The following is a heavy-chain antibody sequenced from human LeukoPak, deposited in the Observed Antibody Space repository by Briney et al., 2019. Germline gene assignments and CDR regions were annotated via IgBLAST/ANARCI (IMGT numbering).Heavy chain of an antibody. CDR3: ARPYYYDSSGYSFDY. Sequence: GGSLRLSCAASGFTFSSYAMHWARQAPGKGLEWVAVISYDGSNKYYADSVKGRFTISRDNSKNTLYLQMNSLRAEDTAVYYCARPYYYDSSGYSFDYWGQGTLVTVSS. V-gene: IGHV3-30-3*01. J-gene: IGHJ4*02. CDR2: ISYDGSNK. D-gene: IGHD3-22*01. CDR1: GFTFSSYA.